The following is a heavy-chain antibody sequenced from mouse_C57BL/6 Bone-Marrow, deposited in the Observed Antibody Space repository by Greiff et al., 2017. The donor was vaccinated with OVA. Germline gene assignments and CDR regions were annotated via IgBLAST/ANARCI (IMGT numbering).Heavy chain of an antibody. CDR1: GYAFSSSW. D-gene: IGHD2-3*01. V-gene: IGHV1-82*01. CDR3: ADGPLFAD. Sequence: VQLQESGPELVKPGASVKISCKASGYAFSSSWMNWVKQRPGKGLEWIGRLYPGDGDTNYNGKFKGKATLTADKSSSTAYMQLSSLTSEDSAVYCCADGPLFADWGQGTLVTVSA. CDR2: LYPGDGDT. J-gene: IGHJ3*01.